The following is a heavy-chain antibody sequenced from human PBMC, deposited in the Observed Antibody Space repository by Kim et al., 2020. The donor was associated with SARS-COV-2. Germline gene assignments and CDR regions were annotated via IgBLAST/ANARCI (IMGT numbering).Heavy chain of an antibody. CDR3: ARDLAYDILTGYLSYYYYGMDV. J-gene: IGHJ6*02. Sequence: GGSLRLSCAASGFTFSSYSINWVRQAPGKGLEWVSYISSSSSTIYYADSVKGRFTISRDNAKNSLYLQMNSLRDEDTAVYYCARDLAYDILTGYLSYYYYGMDVWGQGTTVTVSS. CDR2: ISSSSSTI. D-gene: IGHD3-9*01. CDR1: GFTFSSYS. V-gene: IGHV3-48*02.